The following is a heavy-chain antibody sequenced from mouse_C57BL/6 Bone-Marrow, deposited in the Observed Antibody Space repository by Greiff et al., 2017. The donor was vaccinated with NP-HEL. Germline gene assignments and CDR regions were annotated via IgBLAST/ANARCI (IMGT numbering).Heavy chain of an antibody. Sequence: EVQLVESGGGLVKPGGSLKLSCAASGFTFSSYAMSWVSQTPGKRLEWVATICDGGSYTSYPANVKGRFTITRDNAKSNLYLQMSRLKSEDTAMYYCARGDTTVVATRDFDVGGTGTTVTVSS. D-gene: IGHD1-1*01. CDR1: GFTFSSYA. CDR2: ICDGGSYT. J-gene: IGHJ1*03. CDR3: ARGDTTVVATRDFDV. V-gene: IGHV5-4*01.